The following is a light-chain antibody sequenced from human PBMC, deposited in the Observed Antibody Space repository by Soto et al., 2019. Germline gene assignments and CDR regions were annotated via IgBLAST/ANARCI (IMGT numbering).Light chain of an antibody. CDR1: QSVTNS. V-gene: IGKV3D-15*01. Sequence: EIVMTQSPATLPVSPGERATLSCRASQSVTNSLAWYQQKPGQAPRLLIYGASTRATGIPARFSGSGSATEFTLTISSLQSEDSAVYYCHHYNNWPPYTFGQGTKLEIK. CDR3: HHYNNWPPYT. CDR2: GAS. J-gene: IGKJ2*01.